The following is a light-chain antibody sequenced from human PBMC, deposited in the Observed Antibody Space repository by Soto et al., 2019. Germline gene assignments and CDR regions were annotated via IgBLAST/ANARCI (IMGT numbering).Light chain of an antibody. CDR2: DVN. CDR1: SSYVGAYNY. CDR3: CSYAGSYDYV. V-gene: IGLV2-11*01. J-gene: IGLJ1*01. Sequence: HSVLTQPRSVSGSPGQSVTISCTGSSSYVGAYNYVSWYQHNTGKAPKLLIYDVNKRPSGVPDRFSGSKFGNTASLTISGLQADDEATFYCCSYAGSYDYVYGTGTKVNV.